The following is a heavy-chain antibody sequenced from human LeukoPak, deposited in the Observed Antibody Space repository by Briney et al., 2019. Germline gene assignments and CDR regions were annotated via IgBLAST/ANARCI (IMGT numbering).Heavy chain of an antibody. Sequence: SQTLSLTCTVSGGSISSGDYYWDWLRQPPGKGLEWIGYIYYSGSTYYNPSLKSRVTISVDTSKTQFSLRLSSVTAADTAVYYCARGLRGRSGYYFDSWGQGTLVTVSS. CDR3: ARGLRGRSGYYFDS. V-gene: IGHV4-30-4*01. CDR1: GGSISSGDYY. J-gene: IGHJ4*02. CDR2: IYYSGST.